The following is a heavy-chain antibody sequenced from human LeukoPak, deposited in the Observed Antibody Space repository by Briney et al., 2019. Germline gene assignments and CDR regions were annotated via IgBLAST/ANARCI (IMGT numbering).Heavy chain of an antibody. J-gene: IGHJ4*02. Sequence: GGSLRLSCVGSGFAFRSYGMHWVRQAPGKGLVWVAFIRHDGSKKYYADSVKGRFTSSRDNSQNTLYVQVDSLRVEATAVYYCAKDSPPTSEWLHDYWGQGTRVTIAS. V-gene: IGHV3-30*02. D-gene: IGHD5-12*01. CDR2: IRHDGSKK. CDR3: AKDSPPTSEWLHDY. CDR1: GFAFRSYG.